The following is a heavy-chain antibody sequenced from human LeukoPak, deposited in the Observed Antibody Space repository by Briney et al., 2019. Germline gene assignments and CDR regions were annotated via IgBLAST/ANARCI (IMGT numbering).Heavy chain of an antibody. D-gene: IGHD1-14*01. CDR2: IYYSGST. V-gene: IGHV4-59*01. CDR1: GGSINNYY. Sequence: KPSETLSLTCNVSGGSINNYYWSWIRQPPGKGLEWIGYIYYSGSTNYNPSLKSRVTISVDTSKNQFSLKLSSVTAADTAVYYCARDRKRPDVWGQGTTVTVSS. CDR3: ARDRKRPDV. J-gene: IGHJ6*02.